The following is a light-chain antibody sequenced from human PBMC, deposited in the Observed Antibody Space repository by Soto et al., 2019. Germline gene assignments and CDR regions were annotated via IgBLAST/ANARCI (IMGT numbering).Light chain of an antibody. V-gene: IGKV3D-15*01. CDR1: QSVGSN. CDR2: GAS. Sequence: EMVMTQSPDTLSVSPGERATLSCRASQSVGSNLAWYQQKPGQAPRLLIYGASNRATGIPDRFSGSGSGTDFTLTISRLEPEDFAVYYCQQYNNWLWTFGQGTKVDIK. CDR3: QQYNNWLWT. J-gene: IGKJ1*01.